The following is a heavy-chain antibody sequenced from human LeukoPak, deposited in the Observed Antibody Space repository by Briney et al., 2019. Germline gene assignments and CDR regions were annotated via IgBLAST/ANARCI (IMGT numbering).Heavy chain of an antibody. V-gene: IGHV4-39*01. CDR2: VYHSGST. D-gene: IGHD6-19*01. CDR3: ARNGTVTVAGTKFNYFDY. J-gene: IGHJ4*02. Sequence: SETLSLTCTVSGGSIISSTSYWVWIRQPPGKGLEWIGSVYHSGSTHYNPSLKSRVTISVDTSKNQFSLRLSSVTAADTAVYYCARNGTVTVAGTKFNYFDYWGQENLVTVSS. CDR1: GGSIISSTSY.